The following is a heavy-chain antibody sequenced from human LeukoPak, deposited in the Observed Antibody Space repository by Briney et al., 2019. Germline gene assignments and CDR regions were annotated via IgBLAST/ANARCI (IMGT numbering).Heavy chain of an antibody. CDR3: ARRWLGRIASGEPFDY. V-gene: IGHV4-39*07. CDR2: IYYSGST. J-gene: IGHJ4*02. CDR1: GGSIISSSYY. D-gene: IGHD6-13*01. Sequence: SETLSLTCTVSGGSIISSSYYWDWLRPPPGLGLEWIGSIYYSGSTYYNPYLKIRVTISVDTSKNQLSLKLISVTAAAMAVYYCARRWLGRIASGEPFDYWGQGTLVTVSS.